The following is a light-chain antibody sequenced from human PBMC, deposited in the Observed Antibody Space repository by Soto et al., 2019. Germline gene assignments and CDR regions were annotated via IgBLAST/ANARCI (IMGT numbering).Light chain of an antibody. V-gene: IGLV2-14*01. CDR2: EVT. Sequence: QSALTQPASVSGSPGQSITISCTGTSSDVGAYNYVSWYQQHPGEAPKLMIYEVTDRPSGVSNRFSGSKSGNTASLTISGLQAEDEADYYCASYTTSSTLVFGGGTQLTVL. J-gene: IGLJ3*02. CDR1: SSDVGAYNY. CDR3: ASYTTSSTLV.